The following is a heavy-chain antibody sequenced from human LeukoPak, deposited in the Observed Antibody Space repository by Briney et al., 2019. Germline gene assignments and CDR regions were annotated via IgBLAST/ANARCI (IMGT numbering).Heavy chain of an antibody. CDR2: IMPISGTA. J-gene: IGHJ6*03. V-gene: IGHV1-69*06. CDR1: GGTFSSYD. D-gene: IGHD3-3*01. Sequence: SVKVSCKASGGTFSSYDISWVRQAPGQGLEWMGGIMPISGTANYAQKFQGRVTITADKPTNTAYMELSSLRSDDTAVYYCARGRAYYDFWSGYWGYYYYYMDVWGKGTTVTVSS. CDR3: ARGRAYYDFWSGYWGYYYYYMDV.